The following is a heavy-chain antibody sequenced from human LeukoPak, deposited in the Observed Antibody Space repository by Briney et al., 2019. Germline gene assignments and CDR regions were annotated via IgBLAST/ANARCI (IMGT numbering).Heavy chain of an antibody. CDR2: IYYSGTT. CDR1: NASIATSSYY. V-gene: IGHV4-39*01. J-gene: IGHJ4*02. Sequence: PSETLSLTCTVSNASIATSSYYWGWIRQPPGKGLEWIGNIYYSGTTNCNPSLKGRVAFFLDTSKNQFSLKLTSVTAADTAVYYCARRQRYPYYFNSWGQGTLVTVSS. CDR3: ARRQRYPYYFNS. D-gene: IGHD2-2*01.